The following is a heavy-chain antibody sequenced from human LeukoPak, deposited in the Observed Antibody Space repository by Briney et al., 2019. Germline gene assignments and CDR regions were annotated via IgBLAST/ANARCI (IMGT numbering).Heavy chain of an antibody. CDR3: ARGYCSGGSCYTTYYFDY. V-gene: IGHV4-59*01. CDR1: GGSISSYY. CDR2: IYYSGST. J-gene: IGHJ4*02. Sequence: SETLSLTCTVSGGSISSYYWSWIRQPPGKGLEWIGYIYYSGSTNYNPSLKSRVTISVDTSKNQFSLKLSSATAADTAVYYCARGYCSGGSCYTTYYFDYWGQGTLVTVSS. D-gene: IGHD2-15*01.